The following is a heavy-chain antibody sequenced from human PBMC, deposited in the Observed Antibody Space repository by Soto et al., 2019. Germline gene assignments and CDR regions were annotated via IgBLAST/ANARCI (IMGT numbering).Heavy chain of an antibody. CDR3: ARDSLPVDY. CDR1: GYTFSNYG. Sequence: QIQLVQSGAEVKKPGASVKVSCKASGYTFSNYGITWVRQAPGQGLEGMGWISAYNGNTKYAQKLQGRVTMGTDTSTSTAYMVLRSVRSDDTAVYYCARDSLPVDYWGQGTLVTVSS. J-gene: IGHJ4*02. CDR2: ISAYNGNT. V-gene: IGHV1-18*01.